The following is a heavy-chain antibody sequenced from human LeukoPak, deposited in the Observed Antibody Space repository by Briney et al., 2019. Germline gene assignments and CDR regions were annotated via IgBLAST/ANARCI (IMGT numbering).Heavy chain of an antibody. V-gene: IGHV1-2*02. CDR3: ARGSSAAGAFLFDY. CDR1: GYTFTGYY. D-gene: IGHD6-13*01. CDR2: INPNSGGT. Sequence: VSVKVSCKASGYTFTGYYMHWVRQAPGQGLEWMGWINPNSGGTNYAQKFQGRVTMTRDTSISTAYMELSRLRSDDTAVYYCARGSSAAGAFLFDYWGQGTLVTVSS. J-gene: IGHJ4*02.